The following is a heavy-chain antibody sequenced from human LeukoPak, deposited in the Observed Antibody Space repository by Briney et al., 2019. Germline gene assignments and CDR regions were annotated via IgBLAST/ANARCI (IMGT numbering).Heavy chain of an antibody. D-gene: IGHD3-22*01. CDR2: IYHSGST. V-gene: IGHV4-38-2*02. J-gene: IGHJ4*02. CDR3: ARGYYLDY. CDR1: GYSISSGYY. Sequence: SETLSLTCTVSGYSISSGYYWGWIRQPPGKGLEWIGSIYHSGSTYYNPSLKSRVTISVDTSKNQFSLKLSSVTAADTAVYYCARGYYLDYWGQGTLVTVSS.